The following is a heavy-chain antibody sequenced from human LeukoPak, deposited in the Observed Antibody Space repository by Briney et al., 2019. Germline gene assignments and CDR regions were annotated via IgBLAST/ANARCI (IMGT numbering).Heavy chain of an antibody. Sequence: GGSLRLSCAASGFTFSSYAMSWVRQAPGKGLEWVSAISGSAGGTYYADSVKGRLTISRDNSKNTLYLQMNSLRAEDTAVYYCARTSTSGSYYPDYWGQGTLVTVSS. CDR2: ISGSAGGT. V-gene: IGHV3-23*01. CDR1: GFTFSSYA. J-gene: IGHJ4*02. CDR3: ARTSTSGSYYPDY. D-gene: IGHD1-26*01.